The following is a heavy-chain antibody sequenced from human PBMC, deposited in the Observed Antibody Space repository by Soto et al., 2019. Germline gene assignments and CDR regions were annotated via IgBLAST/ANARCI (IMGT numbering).Heavy chain of an antibody. J-gene: IGHJ5*02. Sequence: ASVKVSCKVSGYTLTELSMHWVRQAPGKGLEWMGGFDPEDGETIYAQKFQGRVTMTEDTSTDTAYMELSSLRSEDTAMYYCATVLVGVRPWGRGFDPWGQGTLVTVSS. D-gene: IGHD1-26*01. CDR1: GYTLTELS. CDR3: ATVLVGVRPWGRGFDP. V-gene: IGHV1-24*01. CDR2: FDPEDGET.